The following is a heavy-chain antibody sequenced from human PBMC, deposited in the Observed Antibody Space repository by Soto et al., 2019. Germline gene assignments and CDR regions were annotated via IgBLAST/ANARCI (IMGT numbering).Heavy chain of an antibody. CDR3: ARDIPTMVRGVIIIYYYYGMDV. Sequence: QVQLVQSGAEVRQPGASVKVSCKASGYTFNKYGITWVRQAPGQGLEWMGWISDYNGNTIYAQKLQDRVTMTTDTSTSTAYMELRSLRSDDKAVYYCARDIPTMVRGVIIIYYYYGMDVWGQGTTVTVSS. J-gene: IGHJ6*02. D-gene: IGHD3-10*01. CDR1: GYTFNKYG. V-gene: IGHV1-18*04. CDR2: ISDYNGNT.